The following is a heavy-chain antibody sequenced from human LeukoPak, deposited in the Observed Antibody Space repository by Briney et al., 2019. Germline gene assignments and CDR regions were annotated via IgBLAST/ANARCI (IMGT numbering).Heavy chain of an antibody. Sequence: ASVKVSCKVSGYTLTELSMHWVRQAPGKGLELMGGFDPEDGETIYAQKFQGRVTMTRDTSISTAYMELSRLSSDDTAVYYCARGRFDSSGYGLDYWGQGTLVTVSS. CDR3: ARGRFDSSGYGLDY. CDR2: FDPEDGET. D-gene: IGHD3-22*01. CDR1: GYTLTELS. V-gene: IGHV1-24*01. J-gene: IGHJ4*02.